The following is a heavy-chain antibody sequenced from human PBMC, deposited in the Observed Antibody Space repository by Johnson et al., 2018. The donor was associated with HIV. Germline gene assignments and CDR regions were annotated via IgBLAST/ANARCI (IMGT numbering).Heavy chain of an antibody. V-gene: IGHV3-30*18. Sequence: QVQLVESGGGVVQPERSLRLSCAASGFTFSSSGMLWVRQAPGKGLEWVALISHDGSHKYSADFVKGRFTISRDTSKKSVFLQMNNLRPEDTAVYYCAKETRDSRSAFDVWGQGTLVTVSS. CDR3: AKETRDSRSAFDV. CDR1: GFTFSSSG. D-gene: IGHD4-11*01. J-gene: IGHJ3*01. CDR2: ISHDGSHK.